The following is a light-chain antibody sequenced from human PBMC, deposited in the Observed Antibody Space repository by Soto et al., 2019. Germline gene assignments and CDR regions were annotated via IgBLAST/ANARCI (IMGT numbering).Light chain of an antibody. V-gene: IGLV2-14*01. J-gene: IGLJ2*01. CDR3: SSYTGSSTPLV. CDR2: DVS. Sequence: QSALTQPASVSGSPGQSITISCTGTSSDVGGYNYVSWYQQHPGKAPKLMIYDVSNRPSGVSNRFSGSKSGNTASLTISGIQAEDAGDYYCSSYTGSSTPLVFGGGTKLTVL. CDR1: SSDVGGYNY.